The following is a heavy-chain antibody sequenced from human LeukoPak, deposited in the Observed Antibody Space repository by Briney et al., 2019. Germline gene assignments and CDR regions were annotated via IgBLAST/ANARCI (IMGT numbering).Heavy chain of an antibody. D-gene: IGHD4-23*01. CDR1: GFTFSDHY. J-gene: IGHJ4*02. V-gene: IGHV3-11*05. CDR3: ARGDYGGDYFDY. CDR2: ISSGSTYT. Sequence: KSGGSLRLSCEVSGFTFSDHYMIWIRQAPGKTLEGVSYISSGSTYTNYADSVEGRFTISRDNAKNSLYLQMNSLRAEDTAVYYCARGDYGGDYFDYWGQGTLVTVSS.